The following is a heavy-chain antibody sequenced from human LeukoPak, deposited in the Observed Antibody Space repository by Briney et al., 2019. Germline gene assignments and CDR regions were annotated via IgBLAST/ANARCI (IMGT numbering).Heavy chain of an antibody. J-gene: IGHJ4*02. D-gene: IGHD3-10*02. CDR1: GGSFSGYY. CDR3: ARMLSLMSPIDY. CDR2: INHSGST. Sequence: SETLSLTCAVYGGSFSGYYLSWIRQPPGKGLEWIGEINHSGSTNYNPSLKSRVTISVDTSKNQFSLKLSSVTAADTAVYYCARMLSLMSPIDYWGQGTLVTVSS. V-gene: IGHV4-34*01.